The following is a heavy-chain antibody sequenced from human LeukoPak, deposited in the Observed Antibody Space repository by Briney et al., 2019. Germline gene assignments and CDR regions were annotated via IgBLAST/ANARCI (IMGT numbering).Heavy chain of an antibody. CDR2: ISGSGGST. V-gene: IGHV3-23*01. Sequence: GGSLRLSCAASGFPFSSYAMSWVRQAPGKGLEWVSAISGSGGSTYYADSVKGRFTISRDNSKNTLYLQMNSLRAEDTAVYYCAKGGWGCSSTSCYADAFDIWGQGTMVTVSS. CDR1: GFPFSSYA. D-gene: IGHD2-2*01. J-gene: IGHJ3*02. CDR3: AKGGWGCSSTSCYADAFDI.